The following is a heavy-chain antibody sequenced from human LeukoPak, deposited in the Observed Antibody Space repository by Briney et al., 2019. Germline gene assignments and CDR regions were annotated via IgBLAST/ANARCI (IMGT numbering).Heavy chain of an antibody. CDR2: ISYDGSNK. D-gene: IGHD2-15*01. CDR3: ARDYRPWGSGGSCYFDY. V-gene: IGHV3-30*04. J-gene: IGHJ4*02. Sequence: PGRSLRLSCAASGFTFGSYAMHWVRQAPGKGLEWVAVISYDGSNKYYADSVKGRFTISRDNSKNTLYLQMNSLRAEDTAVYYCARDYRPWGSGGSCYFDYWGQGTLVTVSS. CDR1: GFTFGSYA.